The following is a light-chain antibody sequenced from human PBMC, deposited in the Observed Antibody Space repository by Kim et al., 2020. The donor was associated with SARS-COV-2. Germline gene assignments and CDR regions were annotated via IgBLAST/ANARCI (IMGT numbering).Light chain of an antibody. CDR3: HQYNKWPPT. J-gene: IGKJ1*01. Sequence: EIVMTQSPATLSVSPGERATLSCRASQSVSRNFAWYQQVPDQAPRLLIYDASIRVTGIPARFTGSGSGTEFTLTISSLQSEDFAFYFCHQYNKWPPTFGQGTKVDIK. V-gene: IGKV3-15*01. CDR1: QSVSRN. CDR2: DAS.